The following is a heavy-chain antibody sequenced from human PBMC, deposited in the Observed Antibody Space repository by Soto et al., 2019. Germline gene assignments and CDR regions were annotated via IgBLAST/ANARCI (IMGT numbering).Heavy chain of an antibody. CDR2: IYHSGST. D-gene: IGHD1-26*01. CDR1: GRSISSSNW. CDR3: ARVSGSYYYGMDV. J-gene: IGHJ6*02. Sequence: SATLSLTCAVSGRSISSSNWWSWVREPPGKGLECIGEIYHSGSTNYNPSFKSRVTLSVDKSKNQFSLKLSSVIAADTAVYYCARVSGSYYYGMDVWGQGTTVT. V-gene: IGHV4-4*02.